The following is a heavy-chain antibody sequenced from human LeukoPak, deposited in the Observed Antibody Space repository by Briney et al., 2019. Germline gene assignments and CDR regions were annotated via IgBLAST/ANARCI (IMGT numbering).Heavy chain of an antibody. D-gene: IGHD5-12*01. Sequence: PGGSLRLSCAASGFTFSSYWMSRVRQAPGKGLEWVANIKQDGSEKYYVDSVKGRFTISRDNAKNSLYLQMNSLRAEDTAVYYCARDPDSGYDWHYYGMDVWGQGTTVTVSS. J-gene: IGHJ6*02. CDR2: IKQDGSEK. V-gene: IGHV3-7*01. CDR1: GFTFSSYW. CDR3: ARDPDSGYDWHYYGMDV.